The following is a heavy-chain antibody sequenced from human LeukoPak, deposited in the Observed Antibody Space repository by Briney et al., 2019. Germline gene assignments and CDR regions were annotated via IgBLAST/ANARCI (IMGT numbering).Heavy chain of an antibody. D-gene: IGHD6-19*01. J-gene: IGHJ4*02. CDR2: IYYSGST. CDR3: AAAVAGSPY. Sequence: PSETLSLTCTVSGGSISSSSYYWGWIRQPPGKGLEWIGYIYYSGSTNYNPSLKSRVTMSVDTSKNQFSLKLSSVTAADTAVYYCAAAVAGSPYWGQGTLVTVSS. V-gene: IGHV4-61*05. CDR1: GGSISSSSYY.